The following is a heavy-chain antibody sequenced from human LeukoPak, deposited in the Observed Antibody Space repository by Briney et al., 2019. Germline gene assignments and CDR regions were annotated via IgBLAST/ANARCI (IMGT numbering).Heavy chain of an antibody. D-gene: IGHD3-10*01. CDR2: INPNSGGT. J-gene: IGHJ4*02. CDR1: GYTFTGYY. CDR3: ARERITMVRGVIITLAFDY. V-gene: IGHV1-2*02. Sequence: ASVKVSCKASGYTFTGYYMHWVRQAPGQGLEWMGWINPNSGGTNYAQKFQGRVTMTRDTSISTAYMELSRLRPDDTAVYYCARERITMVRGVIITLAFDYWGQGTLVTVSS.